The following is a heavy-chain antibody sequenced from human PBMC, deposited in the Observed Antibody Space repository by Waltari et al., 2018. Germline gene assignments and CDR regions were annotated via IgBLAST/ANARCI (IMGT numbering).Heavy chain of an antibody. CDR2: XYPGDSXX. V-gene: IGHV5-51*01. J-gene: IGHJ6*02. CDR3: ARQGGSXYYYYGMXX. D-gene: IGHD2-15*01. CDR1: GYSFTSYW. Sequence: EVQLVQSGAEVTKXGESLKISCKGSGYSFTSYWIGWVRQMPGKGLEWMGIXYPGDSXXRXSQSFQGXVXISADKSXSTAYLQWSSLKASDTAXXYCARQGGSXYYYYGMXXWGQGTXVXXXS.